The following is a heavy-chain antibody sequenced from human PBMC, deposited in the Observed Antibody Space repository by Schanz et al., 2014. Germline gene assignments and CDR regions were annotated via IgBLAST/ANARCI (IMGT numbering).Heavy chain of an antibody. J-gene: IGHJ6*02. CDR3: AKGMGYCSGGTCYDYYYYGLDV. D-gene: IGHD2-15*01. CDR1: GFTFSTYA. V-gene: IGHV3-23*04. CDR2: ISHSGGSK. Sequence: VQLVESGGGLVQPGGSLRLSCAASGFTFSTYAMTWVRQAPGKGLEWVSSISHSGGSKYYADSVKGRFTISRDNSENTLYLQMNSLSADDTAVFYCAKGMGYCSGGTCYDYYYYGLDVWGQGTTVIVSS.